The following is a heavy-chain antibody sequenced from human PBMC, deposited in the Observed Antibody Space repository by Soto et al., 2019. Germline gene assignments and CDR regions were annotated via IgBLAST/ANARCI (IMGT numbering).Heavy chain of an antibody. D-gene: IGHD3-3*01. J-gene: IGHJ4*02. CDR1: GGSFSGYY. CDR3: ARGRARTFFWSGHLKH. Sequence: SETLSLTCAVYGGSFSGYYWSWIRQPPGKGLEWIGEINHSGSTNYNPSLKSRVTISVDTSKNQFSLKLSSVTAADTAVYYCARGRARTFFWSGHLKHWGQGTLVTVSS. CDR2: INHSGST. V-gene: IGHV4-34*01.